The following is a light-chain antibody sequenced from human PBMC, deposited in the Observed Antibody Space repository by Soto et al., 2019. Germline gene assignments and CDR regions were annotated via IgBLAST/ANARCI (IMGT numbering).Light chain of an antibody. CDR3: QQRSNWPLLS. CDR1: QSVSSY. Sequence: EIVLTQSPATLSLSPGERATLSCRASQSVSSYLAWYQQKPGQAPRLLIYAASNRATGIPARFSGSGSGTDFTLTISSLGPEDCAVYYCQQRSNWPLLSFGGGTKVEIK. CDR2: AAS. V-gene: IGKV3-11*01. J-gene: IGKJ4*01.